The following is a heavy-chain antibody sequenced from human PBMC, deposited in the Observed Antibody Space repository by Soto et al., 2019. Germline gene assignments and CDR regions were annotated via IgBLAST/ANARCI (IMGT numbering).Heavy chain of an antibody. CDR2: IKSKTDGGTT. V-gene: IGHV3-15*01. CDR3: TTDCSSTSYYGYYYYGMDV. D-gene: IGHD2-2*01. Sequence: PGGSLRLSCAASGFTFSNAWMSWVRQAPGKGLEWVGRIKSKTDGGTTDYAAPVKGRFTISRDDSKNTLYLQMNSLKTEDTAVYYCTTDCSSTSYYGYYYYGMDVWGQGTTVTVSS. CDR1: GFTFSNAW. J-gene: IGHJ6*02.